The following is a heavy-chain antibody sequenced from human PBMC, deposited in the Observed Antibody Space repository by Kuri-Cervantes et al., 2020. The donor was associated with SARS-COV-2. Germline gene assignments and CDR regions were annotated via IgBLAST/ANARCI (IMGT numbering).Heavy chain of an antibody. Sequence: VKVSCKASGGTFSSYAISWVRQAPGQGLGWMGGIIPIFGTANYAQKFQGRVTMTRDTSTSTVYMELSSLRSEDTAVYYCARDAGYCGGDCPTYYYGMDVWGKGTTVTVSS. CDR3: ARDAGYCGGDCPTYYYGMDV. V-gene: IGHV1-69*05. D-gene: IGHD2-21*02. CDR1: GGTFSSYA. J-gene: IGHJ6*04. CDR2: IIPIFGTA.